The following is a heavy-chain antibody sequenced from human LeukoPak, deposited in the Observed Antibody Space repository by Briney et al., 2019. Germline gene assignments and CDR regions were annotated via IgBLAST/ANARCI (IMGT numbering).Heavy chain of an antibody. CDR3: ARAGPDYYDSSGYYWDS. V-gene: IGHV3-74*01. CDR1: GFTFNSYW. D-gene: IGHD3-22*01. J-gene: IGHJ4*02. Sequence: TVGSLRLSCAASGFTFNSYWVHWVRQAPGKGLVWVSRLNTDGSTKTYADSVKGRFTISRDNAKNALYLQMNSLRAEDTAVYYCARAGPDYYDSSGYYWDSWGQGTLVTVSS. CDR2: LNTDGSTK.